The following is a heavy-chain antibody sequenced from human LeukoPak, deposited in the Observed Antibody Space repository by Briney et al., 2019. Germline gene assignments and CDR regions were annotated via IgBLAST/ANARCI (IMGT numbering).Heavy chain of an antibody. V-gene: IGHV3-23*01. CDR1: GFTFSSYA. CDR2: ISGSGGRT. CDR3: APPLWTGDRWNAFDI. D-gene: IGHD3/OR15-3a*01. Sequence: GGALRLSCAAFGFTFSSYAMSCVRQAPGKGLEWVSAISGSGGRTYYADSVKGRFTISRDNSKNTLYLQMNSLRAEDTAVYYCAPPLWTGDRWNAFDIWGQGTMVTVSS. J-gene: IGHJ3*02.